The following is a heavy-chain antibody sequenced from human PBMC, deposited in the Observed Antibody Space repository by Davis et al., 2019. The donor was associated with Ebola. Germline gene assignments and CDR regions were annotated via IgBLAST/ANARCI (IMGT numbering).Heavy chain of an antibody. CDR2: IIPIFGTA. CDR3: ARARGGSSQTTHYYYYGMDV. D-gene: IGHD1/OR15-1a*01. J-gene: IGHJ6*02. V-gene: IGHV1-69*06. Sequence: AASVKVSCKASGGTFSSYAISWVRQAPGQGLEWMGGIIPIFGTAHYAQKFQGRVTITADKSTSTAYMELSSLRSEDTAVYYCARARGGSSQTTHYYYYGMDVWGQGTTVTVSS. CDR1: GGTFSSYA.